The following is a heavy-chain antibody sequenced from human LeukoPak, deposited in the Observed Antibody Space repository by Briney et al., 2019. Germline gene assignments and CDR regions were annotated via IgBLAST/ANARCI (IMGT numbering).Heavy chain of an antibody. D-gene: IGHD6-13*01. CDR2: VYSSGRP. V-gene: IGHV4-4*09. J-gene: IGHJ5*02. Sequence: SSPTLSLTCSVSGDSIISHSWSWIRHPPGKGLEWIRSVYSSGRPNYNPPLKSRVTISVDTSKNQFSLKLTAVTAADRAVYYCARYVGSSTWYAWCDPWGQGTPVTVSS. CDR3: ARYVGSSTWYAWCDP. CDR1: GDSIISHS.